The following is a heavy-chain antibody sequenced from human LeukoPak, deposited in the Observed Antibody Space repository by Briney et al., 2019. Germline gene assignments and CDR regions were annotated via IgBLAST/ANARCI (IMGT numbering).Heavy chain of an antibody. CDR1: GYTFTSYD. Sequence: ASVEVSCKASGYTFTSYDINWGRQAPGQGVEWMGWMNPNIGNTGYAQKFQGRVTMTRNTSISTAYMELSSLRSEDTAVYYCAREWRPEAAAGNRANWFDPWGQGTLVTVSS. J-gene: IGHJ5*02. CDR3: AREWRPEAAAGNRANWFDP. CDR2: MNPNIGNT. D-gene: IGHD6-13*01. V-gene: IGHV1-8*01.